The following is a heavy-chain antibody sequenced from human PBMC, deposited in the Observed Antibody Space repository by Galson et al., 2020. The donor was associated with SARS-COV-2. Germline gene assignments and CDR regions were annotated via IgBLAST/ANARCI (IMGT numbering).Heavy chain of an antibody. V-gene: IGHV4-59*13. J-gene: IGHJ5*02. CDR2: IYYSGST. D-gene: IGHD4-17*01. CDR3: ARGEYGVNWFDP. Sequence: SETLSLTCTVSGGSISSYYWSWIRQPPGKGLEWIGYIYYSGSTNYNPSLKSRVTILVDTSKNQFSLKLSSVTAADTAVYYCARGEYGVNWFDPWGQGTLVTVSS. CDR1: GGSISSYY.